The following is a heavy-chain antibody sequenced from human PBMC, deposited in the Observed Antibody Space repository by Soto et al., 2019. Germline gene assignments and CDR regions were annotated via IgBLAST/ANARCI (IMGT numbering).Heavy chain of an antibody. CDR1: GGSLSDYF. V-gene: IGHV4-34*01. Sequence: ASETLSLTCVVSGGSLSDYFWSWIRQPPGMALEWIGEINHLGSINYNPSLKSRVTMSVDTSKNQFSLTLNSVTAADTATYYCARGGISHWAYFYYMDVWDRGTTVTVFS. CDR3: ARGGISHWAYFYYMDV. D-gene: IGHD2-21*01. J-gene: IGHJ6*03. CDR2: INHLGSI.